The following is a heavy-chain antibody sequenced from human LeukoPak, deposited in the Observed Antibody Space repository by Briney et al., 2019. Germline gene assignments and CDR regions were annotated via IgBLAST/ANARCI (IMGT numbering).Heavy chain of an antibody. CDR2: TYYRSKWYN. V-gene: IGHV6-1*01. D-gene: IGHD3-10*01. CDR3: ARVSSYGSWSIYSTFYYGMDV. CDR1: GDSVSSNSAA. Sequence: SQTLSLTCAISGDSVSSNSAAWNWIRQSPSRGLEWLGRTYYRSKWYNDYAVSVKSRITINPDTSKNQFSLQLNSVTPEDTAVYYCARVSSYGSWSIYSTFYYGMDVWGKGTTVTVSS. J-gene: IGHJ6*04.